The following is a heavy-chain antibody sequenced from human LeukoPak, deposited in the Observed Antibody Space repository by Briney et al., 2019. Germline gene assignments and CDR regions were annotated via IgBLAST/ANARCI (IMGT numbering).Heavy chain of an antibody. CDR2: IRYDGSNK. D-gene: IGHD3-22*01. V-gene: IGHV3-30*02. CDR3: AKDRDYEGWFDP. J-gene: IGHJ5*02. CDR1: GFTFRNAW. Sequence: GGSLRLSCVASGFTFRNAWMSWVRQAPGKGLEWVAFIRYDGSNKYYADSVKGRFTISRDNSKNTLYLQMNSLRAEDTAVYYCAKDRDYEGWFDPWGQGTLVTVSS.